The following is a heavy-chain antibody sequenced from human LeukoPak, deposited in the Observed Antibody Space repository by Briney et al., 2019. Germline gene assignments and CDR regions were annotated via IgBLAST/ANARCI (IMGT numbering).Heavy chain of an antibody. Sequence: GGSLRLSCAASGFTFNSCDMHWVRQAPGKGLEWVALIWHDGSKKYYADSVKGRFTISRDNSKNLLYLQMNSLRVEDTAVYYCARDLAADASDWGQGTLVTVSS. CDR3: ARDLAADASD. CDR2: IWHDGSKK. V-gene: IGHV3-33*01. J-gene: IGHJ4*02. D-gene: IGHD3-10*01. CDR1: GFTFNSCD.